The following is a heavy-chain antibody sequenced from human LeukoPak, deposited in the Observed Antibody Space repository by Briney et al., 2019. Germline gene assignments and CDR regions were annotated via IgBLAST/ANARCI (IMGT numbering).Heavy chain of an antibody. Sequence: GGSLRLSCAASGFTFSSYSMNWVRQAPGKGLEWVSAISGSGGSTYYADSVKGRFTISRDNSKNTLYLQMNSLRAEDTAVYYCAKDLTTVGVFDIWGQGTMVTVSS. D-gene: IGHD4-23*01. J-gene: IGHJ3*02. CDR1: GFTFSSYS. CDR3: AKDLTTVGVFDI. CDR2: ISGSGGST. V-gene: IGHV3-23*01.